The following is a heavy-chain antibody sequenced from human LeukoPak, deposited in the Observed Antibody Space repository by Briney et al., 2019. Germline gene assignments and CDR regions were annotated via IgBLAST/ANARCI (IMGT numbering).Heavy chain of an antibody. Sequence: SETLSLTCTVSGGSISSYYWSWIRQPPGKGLEWIEYIYYSGSTNYNPSLKSRVTISVDTSKNQFSLKLSSVTAADTAVYYCARERYSSSWPKGWFDPWGQGTLVTVSS. J-gene: IGHJ5*02. V-gene: IGHV4-59*01. CDR1: GGSISSYY. D-gene: IGHD6-13*01. CDR3: ARERYSSSWPKGWFDP. CDR2: IYYSGST.